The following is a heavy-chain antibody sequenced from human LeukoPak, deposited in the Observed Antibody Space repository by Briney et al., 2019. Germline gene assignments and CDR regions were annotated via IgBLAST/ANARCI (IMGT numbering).Heavy chain of an antibody. D-gene: IGHD4-23*01. J-gene: IGHJ5*02. CDR2: INHSGST. CDR1: GGSFSGYY. V-gene: IGHV4-34*01. CDR3: ARAGSVGWFDP. Sequence: SETLSLTCAVYGGSFSGYYWSWIRQPPGKGLEWIGEINHSGSTNYNPSLKSRVTISVDTSKNQFSLKLSSVTAADTAVYYCARAGSVGWFDPWAREPWSPSPQ.